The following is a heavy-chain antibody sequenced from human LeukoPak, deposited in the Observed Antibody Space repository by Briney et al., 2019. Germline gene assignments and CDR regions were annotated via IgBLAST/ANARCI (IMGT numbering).Heavy chain of an antibody. J-gene: IGHJ3*02. CDR1: GNTLTELS. CDR3: ARGQQLAQSPAFDI. Sequence: ASVKVSCKVSGNTLTELSMHWVRQAPGKGLEWMGGFDPEDGETLYAQKFQGRVTMTRDTSISTAYMELSRLRSDDTAVYYCARGQQLAQSPAFDIWGQGTMVTVSS. V-gene: IGHV1-24*01. CDR2: FDPEDGET. D-gene: IGHD6-13*01.